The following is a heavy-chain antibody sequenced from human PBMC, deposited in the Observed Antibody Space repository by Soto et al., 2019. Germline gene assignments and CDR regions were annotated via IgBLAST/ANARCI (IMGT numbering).Heavy chain of an antibody. CDR1: GFTFSNYY. V-gene: IGHV3-11*04. CDR3: ARVVRYPPRFDY. J-gene: IGHJ4*02. D-gene: IGHD3-9*01. CDR2: ISSSSSTI. Sequence: GGSLRLSCAASGFTFSNYYMSWIRQAPGKGLEWVSYISSSSSTIYYADSVKGRFTISRDNAKNSLYLQMNSLRAEDTAVYYCARVVRYPPRFDYWGQGTLVTAPQ.